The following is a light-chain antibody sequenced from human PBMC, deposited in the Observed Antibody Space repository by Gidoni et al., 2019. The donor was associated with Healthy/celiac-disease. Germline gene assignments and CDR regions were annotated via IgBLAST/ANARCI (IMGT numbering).Light chain of an antibody. J-gene: IGKJ4*01. Sequence: DIQMTQSQSSLSASVGDRVTITCRASQSISSYLNWYQQKPGKAPKLLIYAASSLQSGVPSRLSGSGSGTDFTLTISSLQPEDFATYYCQQSYRTPRLTFGGGTKVEIK. CDR3: QQSYRTPRLT. V-gene: IGKV1-39*01. CDR1: QSISSY. CDR2: AAS.